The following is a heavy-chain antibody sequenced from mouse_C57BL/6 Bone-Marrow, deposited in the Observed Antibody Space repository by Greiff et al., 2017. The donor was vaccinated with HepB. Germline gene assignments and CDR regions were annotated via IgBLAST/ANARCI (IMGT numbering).Heavy chain of an antibody. CDR3: ARQLGRYYAMDY. J-gene: IGHJ4*01. D-gene: IGHD4-1*01. CDR2: ISNLAYSI. Sequence: DVMLVESGGGLVQPGGSLKLSCAASGFTFSDYGMAWVRQAPRKGPEWVAFISNLAYSIYYADTVTGRFTISRENAKNTLYLEMSSLRSEDTAMYYCARQLGRYYAMDYWGQGTSVTVSS. CDR1: GFTFSDYG. V-gene: IGHV5-15*01.